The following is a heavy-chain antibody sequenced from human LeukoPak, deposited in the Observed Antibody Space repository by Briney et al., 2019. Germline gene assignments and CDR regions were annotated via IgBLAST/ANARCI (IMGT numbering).Heavy chain of an antibody. CDR2: IKQDGSEK. D-gene: IGHD2-2*01. Sequence: GGSLRLSCAASGFTFSSYWMSWVRQAPGKGLEWVANIKQDGSEKYYVDSVKGRFTISRDNAKNSLYLQMNSLSAEDTAVYYCARGIVVVPAALFDPWGQGTLVTVSS. V-gene: IGHV3-7*03. CDR1: GFTFSSYW. J-gene: IGHJ5*02. CDR3: ARGIVVVPAALFDP.